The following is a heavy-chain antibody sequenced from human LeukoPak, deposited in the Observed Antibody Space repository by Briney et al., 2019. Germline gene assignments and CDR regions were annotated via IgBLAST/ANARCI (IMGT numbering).Heavy chain of an antibody. CDR3: ARESGRDYYDSSIDY. D-gene: IGHD3-22*01. V-gene: IGHV4-59*01. Sequence: SETLSLTCIVSGGSISSYYWSWIRQPPGKGLEWIGYIHYSGSTNFNPSLKSRVTISVDTSKNQFSLKLSSVTAADTAVYYCARESGRDYYDSSIDYWGQGTLVTVSS. CDR2: IHYSGST. CDR1: GGSISSYY. J-gene: IGHJ4*02.